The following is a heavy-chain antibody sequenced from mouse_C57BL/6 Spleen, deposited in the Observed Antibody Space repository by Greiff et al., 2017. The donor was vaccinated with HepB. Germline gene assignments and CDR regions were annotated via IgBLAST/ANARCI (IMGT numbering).Heavy chain of an antibody. D-gene: IGHD4-1*01. V-gene: IGHV1-5*01. Sequence: VHVKQSGTVLARPGASVKMSCKTSGYTFTSYWMHWVKQRPGQGLEWIGAIYPGNSDTSYNQKFKGKAKLTAVTSASTAYMELSSLTNEDSAVYYCTNWDGFKAMDYWGQGTSVTVSS. J-gene: IGHJ4*01. CDR3: TNWDGFKAMDY. CDR1: GYTFTSYW. CDR2: IYPGNSDT.